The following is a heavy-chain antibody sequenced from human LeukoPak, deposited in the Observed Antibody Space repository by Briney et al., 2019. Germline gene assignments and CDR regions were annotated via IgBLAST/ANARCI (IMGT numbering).Heavy chain of an antibody. V-gene: IGHV3-23*01. J-gene: IGHJ4*02. Sequence: AGGSLRLSCAASGFTFNHYAMSWVRQAPGKGLQWISYISGSGGSRDYADSVKGRFTISRDNSKNTLYLQMNSLRAEDTAVYYCAKDSPHDYVWANYKLGWFFDYWGQGTLVTVSS. CDR2: ISGSGGSR. CDR1: GFTFNHYA. D-gene: IGHD3-16*01. CDR3: AKDSPHDYVWANYKLGWFFDY.